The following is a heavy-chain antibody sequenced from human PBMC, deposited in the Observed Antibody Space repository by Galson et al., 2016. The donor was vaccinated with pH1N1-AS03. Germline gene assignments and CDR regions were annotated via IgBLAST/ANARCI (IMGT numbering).Heavy chain of an antibody. CDR3: ATDGPRGSLSS. V-gene: IGHV1-69-2*01. J-gene: IGHJ4*02. CDR2: VDPDTSKT. CDR1: GYTFTDYN. Sequence: VKVSCKVSGYTFTDYNMHWVQQAPGKGLEWTGLVDPDTSKTKYAEKFQGRVTITAETSRDTAYMDTSGLRSADTAIYYCATDGPRGSLSSWGQGTLVTVSS. D-gene: IGHD6-6*01.